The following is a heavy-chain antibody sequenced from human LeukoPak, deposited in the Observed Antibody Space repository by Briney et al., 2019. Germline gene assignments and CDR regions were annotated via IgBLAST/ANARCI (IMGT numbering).Heavy chain of an antibody. J-gene: IGHJ6*03. Sequence: PGGSLRLSCAASGFTFSNAWMSWVRQAPGKGLEWVGRIKSKTDGGTTDYAAPVKGRFTISRDDSKNTLYLQMNSLRAEDTAVYYCARLKQQLVRLLSRDTTYYYYYYMDVWGKGTTVTVSS. CDR3: ARLKQQLVRLLSRDTTYYYYYYMDV. CDR2: IKSKTDGGTT. D-gene: IGHD6-13*01. V-gene: IGHV3-15*01. CDR1: GFTFSNAW.